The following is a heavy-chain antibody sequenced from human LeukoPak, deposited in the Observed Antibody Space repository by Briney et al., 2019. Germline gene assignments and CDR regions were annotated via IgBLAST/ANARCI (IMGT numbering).Heavy chain of an antibody. J-gene: IGHJ6*02. Sequence: PSLRPSRSASGFMLGHQAMSWVRQAPRKRLEWVGFIRSKAYRGTMEYAPSVKGRFTISRDDFNGIAYLQMNSLNAEDTAVYYCTRGPIQLWLHNGMDVWGQGTTVIVSS. CDR1: GFMLGHQA. CDR3: TRGPIQLWLHNGMDV. CDR2: IRSKAYRGTM. V-gene: IGHV3-49*04. D-gene: IGHD5-18*01.